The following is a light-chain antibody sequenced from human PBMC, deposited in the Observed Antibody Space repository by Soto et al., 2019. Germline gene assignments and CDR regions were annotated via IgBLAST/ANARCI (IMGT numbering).Light chain of an antibody. CDR2: AAS. Sequence: EIVLTQSPGTLSLSPGERATLSCRASQSVTSSFLAWYQQKPGQAPRLLIYAASNRATGIPDRVSGSGSGTDFTLTISRLEPEDFAVYYCKQYGSSPSTFGPGTKVDIK. V-gene: IGKV3-20*01. CDR3: KQYGSSPST. CDR1: QSVTSSF. J-gene: IGKJ3*01.